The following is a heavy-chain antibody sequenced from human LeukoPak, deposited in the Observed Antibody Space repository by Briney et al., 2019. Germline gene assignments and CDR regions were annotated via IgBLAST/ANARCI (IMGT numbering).Heavy chain of an antibody. CDR2: ISSNGGST. CDR1: GFTFSSYA. J-gene: IGHJ4*02. Sequence: GGSLRLSCAASGFTFSSYAMHWVRQAPGKGLEYVSAISSNGGSTYYANSVKGRFTISRDNSKNTLYLQMGSLRAEDMAVYYCAGGNYDYVWGSYCDYWGQGTLVTVSS. CDR3: AGGNYDYVWGSYCDY. D-gene: IGHD3-16*01. V-gene: IGHV3-64*01.